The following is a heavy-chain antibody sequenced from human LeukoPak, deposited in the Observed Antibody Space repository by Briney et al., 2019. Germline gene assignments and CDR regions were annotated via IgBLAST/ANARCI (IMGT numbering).Heavy chain of an antibody. Sequence: GGSLRLSCVASGFIFRDFGLSWVRQAPGKGLEWVSAISGSGDTTYYTDSVKGRFTISRDNSNNTLYLRMNRLGAEDTAVYYCATVITVLNHIDYWGQGTLVTVSS. V-gene: IGHV3-23*01. CDR3: ATVITVLNHIDY. J-gene: IGHJ4*02. D-gene: IGHD4-11*01. CDR1: GFIFRDFG. CDR2: ISGSGDTT.